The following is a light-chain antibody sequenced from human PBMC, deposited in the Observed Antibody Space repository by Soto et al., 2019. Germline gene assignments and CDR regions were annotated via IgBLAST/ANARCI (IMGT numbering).Light chain of an antibody. J-gene: IGLJ2*01. Sequence: QSVLTQPPSASGTPGQRDTISCSGSSSNIGYSTVNWYQHLPGTAPKLLIYNDDRRPSGVPDRFSGSKSGTSASLTISGLQTEDEAEYYCAAWERSLYALFGGGTKLTVL. V-gene: IGLV1-44*01. CDR3: AAWERSLYAL. CDR2: NDD. CDR1: SSNIGYST.